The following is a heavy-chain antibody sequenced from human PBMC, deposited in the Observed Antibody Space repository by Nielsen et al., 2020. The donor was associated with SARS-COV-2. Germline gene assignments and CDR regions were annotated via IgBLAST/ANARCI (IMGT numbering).Heavy chain of an antibody. V-gene: IGHV7-4-1*02. CDR3: ARGQDDYGDYWFDP. CDR1: GYTFISYA. J-gene: IGHJ5*02. D-gene: IGHD4-17*01. Sequence: ASVKVSCKTSGYTFISYAIHWVRQAPGQGLEWMGWINTNTGNPTYAQGFTGRFVFSLDTSVSTAYLQISSLKAEDTAVYYCARGQDDYGDYWFDPWGQGALVTVSS. CDR2: INTNTGNP.